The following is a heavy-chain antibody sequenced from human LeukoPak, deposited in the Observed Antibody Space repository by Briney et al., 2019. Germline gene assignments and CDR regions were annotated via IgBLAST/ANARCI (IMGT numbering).Heavy chain of an antibody. CDR2: INPSGGSA. D-gene: IGHD6-13*01. CDR3: AREIVAAGSLDY. J-gene: IGHJ4*02. V-gene: IGHV1-46*01. CDR1: GYTFTSYY. Sequence: ASVKVSCKASGYTFTSYYMHWVRQAPGQGLEWMGIINPSGGSASYAQKFQGRVTMTRDTSTSTVYMELSSLRSEDTAVYYCAREIVAAGSLDYWGQGTLVTVSS.